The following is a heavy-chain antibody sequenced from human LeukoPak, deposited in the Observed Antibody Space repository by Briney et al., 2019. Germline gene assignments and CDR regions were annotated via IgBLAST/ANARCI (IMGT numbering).Heavy chain of an antibody. CDR3: ARQSYFCFDY. Sequence: PGGSLRLSCAASGFTFSTYEMNWVRQAPGKGLEWVSYISSSGSSINYADSVKGRFTISRDNAKNSLFLQMNSLRAEDTAVYYCARQSYFCFDYWGQGTLVTVSS. CDR1: GFTFSTYE. V-gene: IGHV3-48*03. CDR2: ISSSGSSI. D-gene: IGHD1-26*01. J-gene: IGHJ4*02.